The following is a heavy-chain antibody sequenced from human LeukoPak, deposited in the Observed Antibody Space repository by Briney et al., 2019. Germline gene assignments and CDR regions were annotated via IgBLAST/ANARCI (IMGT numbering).Heavy chain of an antibody. J-gene: IGHJ6*03. Sequence: SETLSLTCAVYGGSFNAYYWTWIRQTPGKGLGWLGVINHSGNTNYNPSLESRVTISADTSKNQFSLNLGSVTAADTAIYYCARGLRFIQGPGYYYMDVWGKGTTVTVSS. CDR3: ARGLRFIQGPGYYYMDV. CDR2: INHSGNT. CDR1: GGSFNAYY. V-gene: IGHV4-34*01. D-gene: IGHD3-16*02.